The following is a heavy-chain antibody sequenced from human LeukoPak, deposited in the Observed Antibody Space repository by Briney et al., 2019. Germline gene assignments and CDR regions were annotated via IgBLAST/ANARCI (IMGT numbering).Heavy chain of an antibody. CDR3: ARDVAGGTVNGDS. D-gene: IGHD6-19*01. CDR1: GFSFSSYS. CDR2: ISIISYI. V-gene: IGHV3-21*01. J-gene: IGHJ4*02. Sequence: PGWTLRLSCAASGFSFSSYSMNWVRQAPGKGLEGVSSISIISYIYYADSVNSPFNSSRNNATNSLYLKMNRVRAEDTAVYDCARDVAGGTVNGDSWGERTLVTVSS.